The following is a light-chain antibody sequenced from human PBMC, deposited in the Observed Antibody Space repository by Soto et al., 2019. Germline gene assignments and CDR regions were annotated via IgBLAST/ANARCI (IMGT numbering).Light chain of an antibody. CDR1: SSDVGGYNY. Sequence: QSALTQPRSVSGSPGQSITISCSGTSSDVGGYNYVSWYQQHPGKAPKLIIYDVTKRPSGVPDRFSGSKSGNTASLTISGLQAENEADYYCCSYAGRYTPYSFATVTKFTVL. CDR3: CSYAGRYTPYS. CDR2: DVT. J-gene: IGLJ1*01. V-gene: IGLV2-11*01.